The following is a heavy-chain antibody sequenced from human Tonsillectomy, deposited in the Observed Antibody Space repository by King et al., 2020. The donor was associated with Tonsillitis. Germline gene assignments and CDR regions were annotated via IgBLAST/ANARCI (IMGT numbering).Heavy chain of an antibody. CDR2: ISYDGSNK. CDR3: AKDLYGGGNY. J-gene: IGHJ4*02. D-gene: IGHD3-16*01. Sequence: VQLVESGGGVVQPGRSLRLPCAASGFTIRSYGMHWVRQAPGKGLEWVAFISYDGSNKKYADSVRGRFTIARDNSNNTLFLQMNNLRVEDSAVYYCAKDLYGGGNYWGQGSLVTVSS. CDR1: GFTIRSYG. V-gene: IGHV3-30*18.